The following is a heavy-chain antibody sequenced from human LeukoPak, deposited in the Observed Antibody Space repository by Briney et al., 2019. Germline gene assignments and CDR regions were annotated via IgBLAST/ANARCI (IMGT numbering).Heavy chain of an antibody. D-gene: IGHD5-12*01. CDR3: ARDRAQSGSDAFDI. Sequence: SQTLSLTCAISVDSVSRNIAASNWIRQSPSSGLEWLGRTYYRSKWYNEYAVSVKSRITINPDTSKNQFSLQLNSVTPEDTAVYYCARDRAQSGSDAFDIWGQGTMVTVSS. CDR2: TYYRSKWYN. CDR1: VDSVSRNIAA. J-gene: IGHJ3*02. V-gene: IGHV6-1*01.